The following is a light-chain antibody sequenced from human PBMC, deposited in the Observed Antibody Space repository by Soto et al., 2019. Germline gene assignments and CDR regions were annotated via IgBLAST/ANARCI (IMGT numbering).Light chain of an antibody. J-gene: IGLJ1*01. V-gene: IGLV2-14*01. Sequence: QSVLTQPASVSGSPGQARTISCTGTSSDVGGYNYVSWYQQHPGKAPKLMIYEVSNRPSGVSNRFSGSKSGNTASLTISGLQAEDEADYYCSSYTSSSTLVFGTGTKLTVL. CDR3: SSYTSSSTLV. CDR1: SSDVGGYNY. CDR2: EVS.